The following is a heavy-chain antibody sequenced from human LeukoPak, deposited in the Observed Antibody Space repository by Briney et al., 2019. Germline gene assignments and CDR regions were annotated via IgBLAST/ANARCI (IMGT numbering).Heavy chain of an antibody. CDR2: IYYSGST. J-gene: IGHJ4*02. D-gene: IGHD4-23*01. CDR3: ARDGGGNSRPFDY. V-gene: IGHV4-59*01. CDR1: GGSLSSYY. Sequence: PSETLSLXCTVSGGSLSSYYWSWIRQPPGKGLEWIGNIYYSGSTNYNPSLKSRVTISVDTSKNQFSLKVSSVTAAGTAVYYCARDGGGNSRPFDYWGQGTPVTVSS.